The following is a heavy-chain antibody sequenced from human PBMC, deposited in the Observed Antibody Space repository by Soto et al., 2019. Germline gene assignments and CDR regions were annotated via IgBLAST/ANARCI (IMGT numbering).Heavy chain of an antibody. CDR3: AGLAASSWYGEHEYYFDY. CDR2: IYPGDSDT. J-gene: IGHJ4*02. CDR1: GYSFTSYW. Sequence: EVQLVQSGAEVKKPGESLKISCKGSGYSFTSYWIGWVRQMPGKGLEWMGIIYPGDSDTRYSPSFQGQVTISADKSISTAYLQWSSLKASDTAMYYCAGLAASSWYGEHEYYFDYWGQGTLVTVSS. V-gene: IGHV5-51*01. D-gene: IGHD6-13*01.